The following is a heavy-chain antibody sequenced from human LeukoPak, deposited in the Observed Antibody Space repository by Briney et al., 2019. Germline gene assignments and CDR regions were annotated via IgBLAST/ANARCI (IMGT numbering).Heavy chain of an antibody. V-gene: IGHV4-39*07. Sequence: ETLSLTCTVSGGSISSSSYYWGWIRQPPGKGLEWIGSIYYSGSTYYNPSLKSRVTVSVDTSKNQFSLKLSSVTAADTAVYYCARGEAAFDYWGQGTLVTVSS. CDR2: IYYSGST. CDR3: ARGEAAFDY. J-gene: IGHJ4*02. CDR1: GGSISSSSYY. D-gene: IGHD6-13*01.